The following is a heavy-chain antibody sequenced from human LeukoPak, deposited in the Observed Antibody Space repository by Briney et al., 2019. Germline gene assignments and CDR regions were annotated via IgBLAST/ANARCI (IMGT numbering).Heavy chain of an antibody. CDR2: IYYSGST. J-gene: IGHJ4*02. CDR3: ARLWGDYCDY. V-gene: IGHV4-59*01. D-gene: IGHD7-27*01. Sequence: PSETLSLTCTVSGGSINNYYWSWIRQPPGQGLEWIGYIYYSGSTDYNPSLKSRVSISVDTSKNLFSLKLSSVTAADTAVYYCARLWGDYCDYWGQGTLVTVSS. CDR1: GGSINNYY.